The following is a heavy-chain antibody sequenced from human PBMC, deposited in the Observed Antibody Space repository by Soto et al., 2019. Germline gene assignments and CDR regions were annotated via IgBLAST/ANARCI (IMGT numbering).Heavy chain of an antibody. J-gene: IGHJ4*02. CDR1: GFSFSEYT. V-gene: IGHV3-21*02. Sequence: EVQLVESGGGLVKPGGSLRLSCVASGFSFSEYTLSWVRQAPGKGLDWVSTISPSGSNIFDAASVKGRFTVSRDDAKNTLYLKMDTLRVEDTSVYFCAGGIGGVPVLAALDNWGQGALVTVSS. CDR2: ISPSGSNI. CDR3: AGGIGGVPVLAALDN. D-gene: IGHD2-15*01.